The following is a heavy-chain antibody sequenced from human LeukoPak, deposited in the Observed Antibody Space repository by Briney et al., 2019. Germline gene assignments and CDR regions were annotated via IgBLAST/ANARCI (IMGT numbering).Heavy chain of an antibody. D-gene: IGHD4-17*01. CDR2: TYYSGST. CDR3: ARHLRTTVTTLSWFDP. V-gene: IGHV4-39*01. Sequence: SETLSLTCTVSGGSIGSSSYYWGWIRQPPGKGLEWIGSTYYSGSTYYNPSLKSRVTISVDTSKNQFSLKLSSVTAADTAVYYCARHLRTTVTTLSWFDPWGQGTLVTVSS. J-gene: IGHJ5*02. CDR1: GGSIGSSSYY.